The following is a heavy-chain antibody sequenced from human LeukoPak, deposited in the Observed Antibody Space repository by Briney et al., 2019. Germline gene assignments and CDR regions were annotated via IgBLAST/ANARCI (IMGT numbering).Heavy chain of an antibody. CDR3: ARGYASFDY. D-gene: IGHD3-16*01. V-gene: IGHV4-59*01. Sequence: MPSETLSLTCTASGGSISSYYWSWIRQPPGKGLEWIGYIYYSGSTNYNPSLKSRVTISVDTSKNQFSLKLSSVTAADTAVYYCARGYASFDYWGQGTLVTVSS. J-gene: IGHJ4*02. CDR1: GGSISSYY. CDR2: IYYSGST.